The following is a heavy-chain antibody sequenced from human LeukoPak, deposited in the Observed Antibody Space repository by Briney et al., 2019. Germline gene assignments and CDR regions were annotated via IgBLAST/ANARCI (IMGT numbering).Heavy chain of an antibody. D-gene: IGHD2-8*01. Sequence: GRSLRLSCAASAFTFSSYGMHWVRQAPGKGLEWMAFIRYDGSDKYYADSVKGRFTISRDDSKNTLYLQMNRLRAEDTAVYYCAFKWTEYFQHWGQGTLVTVSP. V-gene: IGHV3-30*02. CDR1: AFTFSSYG. CDR3: AFKWTEYFQH. J-gene: IGHJ1*01. CDR2: IRYDGSDK.